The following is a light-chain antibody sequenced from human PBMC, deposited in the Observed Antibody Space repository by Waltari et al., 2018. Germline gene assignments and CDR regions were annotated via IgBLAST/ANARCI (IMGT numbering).Light chain of an antibody. CDR3: QTGGHGTWV. V-gene: IGLV4-69*01. CDR1: SGHSTKI. Sequence: QLVLTQSPSASASLGASVKLTCTLSSGHSTKIIAWPQQQPEKGPRYLMNVNSDGSHNKGVGIPDRFSGSSSGAERYLTISSLQSEDEADYYCQTGGHGTWVFGGGTRLTVL. CDR2: VNSDGSH. J-gene: IGLJ3*02.